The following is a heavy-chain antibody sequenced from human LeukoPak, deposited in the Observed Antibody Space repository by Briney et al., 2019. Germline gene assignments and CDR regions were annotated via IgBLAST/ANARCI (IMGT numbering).Heavy chain of an antibody. CDR1: GGSINSYY. D-gene: IGHD3-22*01. CDR2: ISYSGGT. Sequence: SETLSLTCTVSGGSINSYYWSWIRQPPWKGLDWIGYISYSGGTNYNPSLRSRVTISVDTSENQFSLKLTSVTAADTAVYYCARWDYSDSSAYSAFDIWGQGTMVTVSS. V-gene: IGHV4-59*01. J-gene: IGHJ3*02. CDR3: ARWDYSDSSAYSAFDI.